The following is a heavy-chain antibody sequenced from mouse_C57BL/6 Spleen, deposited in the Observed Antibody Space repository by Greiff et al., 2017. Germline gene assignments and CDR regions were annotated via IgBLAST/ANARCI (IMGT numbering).Heavy chain of an antibody. J-gene: IGHJ3*01. CDR2: INPNYGTT. CDR1: GYSFPDHN. D-gene: IGHD3-2*02. CDR3: AREDSSGSFAY. V-gene: IGHV1-39*01. Sequence: EVQLQQSGPELVKPGASVKISCKASGYSFPDHNMNWVKQSTGKNLEWIGVINPNYGTTSYNQKFKGKATLTVDQSSSTAYMQLNSLTSEDSAVYYCAREDSSGSFAYWGQGTLVTVSA.